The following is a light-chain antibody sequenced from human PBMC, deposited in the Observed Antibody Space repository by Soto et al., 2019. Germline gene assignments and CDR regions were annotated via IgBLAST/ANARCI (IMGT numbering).Light chain of an antibody. J-gene: IGKJ1*01. V-gene: IGKV3-20*01. Sequence: EIVLTQSPGTLSLSPGERATVSCRASQTVISSHLAWYQQKPGQAPRLLIYGASKRATGIPDRVSGSGSGTDFTLTISSLEPEDFAVYYCQQYSTSPTTFGQGTKVEIK. CDR2: GAS. CDR1: QTVISSH. CDR3: QQYSTSPTT.